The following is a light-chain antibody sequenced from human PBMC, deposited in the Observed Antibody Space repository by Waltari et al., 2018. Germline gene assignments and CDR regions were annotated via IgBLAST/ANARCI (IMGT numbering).Light chain of an antibody. Sequence: QSVLTQPPSASGTPGQRVTISCSGSSSNIGSNTVNWYQQLPGTAPKLLIYRNNQRPSGAPDRFSGSKSGTSASLAISGLQSEDEADYYCAAWDDSLNGWVFGGGTKLTVL. V-gene: IGLV1-44*01. CDR3: AAWDDSLNGWV. CDR2: RNN. CDR1: SSNIGSNT. J-gene: IGLJ3*02.